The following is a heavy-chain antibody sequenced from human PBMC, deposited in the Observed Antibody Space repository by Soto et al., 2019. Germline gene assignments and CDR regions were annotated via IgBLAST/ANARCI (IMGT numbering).Heavy chain of an antibody. CDR2: IIPLLSTA. CDR1: GGTFNTYA. Sequence: QVQLLQSGAEVKKPGSSVKVSCKTSGGTFNTYAISWVRQAPGQGLEWMGGIIPLLSTANYAQNFQGRVTLSRDTSINTAYLELSRLRFDDAAVYFCARERYQVISDGMDVWGQGTTVTVSS. J-gene: IGHJ6*02. D-gene: IGHD2-2*01. CDR3: ARERYQVISDGMDV. V-gene: IGHV1-69*06.